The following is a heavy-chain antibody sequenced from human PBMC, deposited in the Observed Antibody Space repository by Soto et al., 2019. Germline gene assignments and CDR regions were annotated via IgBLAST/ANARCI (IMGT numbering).Heavy chain of an antibody. D-gene: IGHD2-8*01. V-gene: IGHV4-59*01. CDR2: IYYSGST. J-gene: IGHJ5*02. CDR1: GGSISSYY. Sequence: QVQLQESGPGLVKPSETLSLTCTVSGGSISSYYWSWIRQPPGKGLEWIGSIYYSGSTNYNPSLKRPVTISEQTSKDQFSLKLSSVAAADTAVYYCARALMGGNWFDPWGQGTMVTGSS. CDR3: ARALMGGNWFDP.